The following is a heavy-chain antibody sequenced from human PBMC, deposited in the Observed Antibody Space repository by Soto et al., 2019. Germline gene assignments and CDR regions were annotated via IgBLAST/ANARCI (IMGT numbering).Heavy chain of an antibody. CDR1: GGTFSSYA. V-gene: IGHV1-69*13. Sequence: GASVKVSCKASGGTFSSYAISWVRQAPGQGLEWMGGIIPIFGTANYAQKFQGRVTITADESTSTAYMELSSLRSEDTAVYYCARSSRIAARPVNFDYWGQGTLVTVPQ. J-gene: IGHJ4*02. CDR3: ARSSRIAARPVNFDY. CDR2: IIPIFGTA. D-gene: IGHD6-6*01.